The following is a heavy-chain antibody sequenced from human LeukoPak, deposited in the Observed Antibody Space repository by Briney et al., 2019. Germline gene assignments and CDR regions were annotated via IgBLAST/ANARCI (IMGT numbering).Heavy chain of an antibody. CDR3: ASEAFCASGNCYLQRVAS. CDR1: GYTFTDYY. J-gene: IGHJ4*02. D-gene: IGHD3-22*01. CDR2: IDPKTGNT. V-gene: IGHV1-2*02. Sequence: ASVKVSCKTSGYTFTDYYMHWVRQAPGQGLEWVGWIDPKTGNTRYAQKFQGRVTITRDTPIGTVYMELSSLKSDDTAVYYCASEAFCASGNCYLQRVASWGPGTLVTVSS.